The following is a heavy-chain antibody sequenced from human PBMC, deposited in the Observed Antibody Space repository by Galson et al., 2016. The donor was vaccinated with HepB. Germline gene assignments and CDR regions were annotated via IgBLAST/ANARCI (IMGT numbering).Heavy chain of an antibody. CDR1: GYSFSDYN. J-gene: IGHJ4*02. Sequence: VKVSCKVSGYSFSDYNIHWVRQAPGKGLEWVGLIDPEEGETKYAQKFQDRVTITADTSTDTAFLELGSLRFEDTAVYFCATQPPLIVVRGTPSDYWGQGTLVTVSS. D-gene: IGHD2-2*01. CDR2: IDPEEGET. CDR3: ATQPPLIVVRGTPSDY. V-gene: IGHV1-69-2*01.